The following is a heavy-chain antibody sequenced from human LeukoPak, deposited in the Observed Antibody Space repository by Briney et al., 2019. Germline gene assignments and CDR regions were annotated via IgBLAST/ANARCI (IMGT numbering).Heavy chain of an antibody. CDR2: LYWDGDK. J-gene: IGHJ4*02. D-gene: IGHD2-2*01. CDR3: AHEGYCSSTSCPESATGLFDY. CDR1: GFSFSTSGVG. Sequence: SGPTLVNPTQTLTLTCTFSGFSFSTSGVGVGWIRQPPGKALEWLALLYWDGDKRYSPSLKSRLTITKDTSKNQVVLTMTNMDPVDTATYYCAHEGYCSSTSCPESATGLFDYWGQGTLVTVSS. V-gene: IGHV2-5*02.